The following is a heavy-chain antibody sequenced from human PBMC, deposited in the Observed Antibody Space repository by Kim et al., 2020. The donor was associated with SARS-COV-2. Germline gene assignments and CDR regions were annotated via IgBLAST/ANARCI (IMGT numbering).Heavy chain of an antibody. CDR2: INAGNGNT. CDR1: GYTFTSYA. Sequence: ASVKVSCKASGYTFTSYAMHWVRQAPGQRLEWMGWINAGNGNTKYSQKFQGRVTITRDTSASTAYMELSSLRSEDTAVYYCARDPPNIVVVAAPDYWGQGTLVTVSS. V-gene: IGHV1-3*01. J-gene: IGHJ4*02. CDR3: ARDPPNIVVVAAPDY. D-gene: IGHD2-15*01.